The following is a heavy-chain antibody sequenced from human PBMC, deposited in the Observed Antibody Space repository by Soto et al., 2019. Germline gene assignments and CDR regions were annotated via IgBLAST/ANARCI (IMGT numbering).Heavy chain of an antibody. J-gene: IGHJ3*02. CDR2: ISYDGSNK. Sequence: GGSLRLSCAASGFTFSSYAMHWVRQAPGKGLEWVAVISYDGSNKYYADSVKGRFTISRDNSKNTLYLQMNSLRAEDTAVYYCASGHSSGNAFDIWGQGTMVTVSS. D-gene: IGHD6-19*01. V-gene: IGHV3-30-3*01. CDR3: ASGHSSGNAFDI. CDR1: GFTFSSYA.